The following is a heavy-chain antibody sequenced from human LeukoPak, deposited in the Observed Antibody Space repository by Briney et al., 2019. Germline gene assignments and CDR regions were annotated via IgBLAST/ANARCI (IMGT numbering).Heavy chain of an antibody. V-gene: IGHV4-34*01. Sequence: SETLSLTCAVCGGPFSGYYWSWIRQPPGKGLEWIGEIDHSGSANYNPSLKSRVTISVDMSKNQFSLKLSSVTAADTAVYYCAKARGDYYDSSGYYSGFDYWGQGTLVTVSS. D-gene: IGHD3-22*01. CDR3: AKARGDYYDSSGYYSGFDY. CDR2: IDHSGSA. J-gene: IGHJ4*02. CDR1: GGPFSGYY.